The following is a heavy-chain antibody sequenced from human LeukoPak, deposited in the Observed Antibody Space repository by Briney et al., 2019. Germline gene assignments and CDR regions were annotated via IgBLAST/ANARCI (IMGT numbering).Heavy chain of an antibody. CDR2: INWNGGST. V-gene: IGHV3-20*04. J-gene: IGHJ4*02. CDR1: GFTFSSYG. CDR3: ARGSLYDFWSGLDY. D-gene: IGHD3-3*01. Sequence: GGSLRLSCAASGFTFSSYGMHWVRQDPGKGLAWFSGINWNGGSTGYADSVKGRFTISRGNAKNSLYLQMNSLRAEGTALYYCARGSLYDFWSGLDYWGQGTLVTVSS.